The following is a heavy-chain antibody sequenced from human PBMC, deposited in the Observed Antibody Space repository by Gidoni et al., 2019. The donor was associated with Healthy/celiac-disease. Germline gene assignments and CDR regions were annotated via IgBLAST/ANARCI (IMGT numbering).Heavy chain of an antibody. Sequence: QVQLQESGPGLVTPSATLSLPCTVSGCSISSYYWSWIRQPAGKGLEWIGRIYTSGSTNYNTSLKSRVTMSVDTSKNQFSLKLSSVTAADTAVYYGARNWYYYGMDVWGQGTTVTVSS. CDR3: ARNWYYYGMDV. J-gene: IGHJ6*02. D-gene: IGHD1-1*01. CDR1: GCSISSYY. CDR2: IYTSGST. V-gene: IGHV4-4*07.